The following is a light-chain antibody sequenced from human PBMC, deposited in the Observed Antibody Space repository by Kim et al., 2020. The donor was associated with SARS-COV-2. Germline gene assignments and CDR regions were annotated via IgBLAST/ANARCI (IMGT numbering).Light chain of an antibody. Sequence: GQRVTISCSGSSSNIGSHSVYWYQQLPGTAPKLLIYRNNQRPSGVPVRFSGSKSGTSASLAISGLRSDDEADYYCAAWDDSLSGPVFGGGTQLTVL. CDR1: SSNIGSHS. CDR3: AAWDDSLSGPV. V-gene: IGLV1-47*01. CDR2: RNN. J-gene: IGLJ2*01.